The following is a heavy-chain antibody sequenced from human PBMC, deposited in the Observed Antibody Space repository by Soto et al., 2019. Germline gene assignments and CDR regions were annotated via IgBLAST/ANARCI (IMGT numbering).Heavy chain of an antibody. J-gene: IGHJ6*02. V-gene: IGHV3-33*01. CDR3: ARSSERGGSWGMDV. Sequence: GGSLRLSCAASGFTFSSYGMHWVRQAPGKGLEWVAVIWYDGSNKYYADSVKGRFTISRDNSKNTLYLQMNSLRAEDTAVYYCARSSERGGSWGMDVWGQGTTVTVSS. D-gene: IGHD6-13*01. CDR1: GFTFSSYG. CDR2: IWYDGSNK.